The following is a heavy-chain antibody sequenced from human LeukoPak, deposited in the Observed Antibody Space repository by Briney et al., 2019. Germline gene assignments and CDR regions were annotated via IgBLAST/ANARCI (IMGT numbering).Heavy chain of an antibody. CDR3: TRGIPDVLDYCFDY. V-gene: IGHV3-23*01. D-gene: IGHD1-14*01. Sequence: GGSLRLSCAASGFTLRNYDINWVRQAPGKGLEWVSVIRGSSGSTYYANSVMGRFTISRDNSKNTLYLQMNSLRDEDTAVYYCTRGIPDVLDYCFDYWGQGTLVTVSS. J-gene: IGHJ4*02. CDR2: IRGSSGST. CDR1: GFTLRNYD.